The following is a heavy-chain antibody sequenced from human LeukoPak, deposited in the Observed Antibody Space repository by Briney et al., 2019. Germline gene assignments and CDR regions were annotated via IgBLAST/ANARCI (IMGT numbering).Heavy chain of an antibody. J-gene: IGHJ5*02. CDR2: SYYSGST. CDR1: GGSVISYY. D-gene: IGHD3-3*01. Sequence: SETLSLTCTVSGGSVISYYWSWIRQPPGKGLEWIGNSYYSGSTNYNPSLKSRVTISVDTSKNQFSLKLSSVTAADTAVYYCARHSVLRFLEWLPNWFDPWGQGTLVTVSS. V-gene: IGHV4-59*08. CDR3: ARHSVLRFLEWLPNWFDP.